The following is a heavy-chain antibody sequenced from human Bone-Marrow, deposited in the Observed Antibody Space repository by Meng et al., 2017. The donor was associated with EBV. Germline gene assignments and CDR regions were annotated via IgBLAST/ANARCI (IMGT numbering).Heavy chain of an antibody. V-gene: IGHV4-4*02. CDR1: GGSISSDNW. CDR2: IHHGGST. J-gene: IGHJ5*02. D-gene: IGHD3-10*01. Sequence: AHVQESGPGLVKSSGTLSLTCGVSGGSISSDNWWTWVRQPPGKGLEWVGEIHHGGSTNYNPSLKSRVTISLDKSKNQFSLRLTSVTAADTAVYYCSIIIYGSGLNSWFDPWGQGTLVTVSS. CDR3: SIIIYGSGLNSWFDP.